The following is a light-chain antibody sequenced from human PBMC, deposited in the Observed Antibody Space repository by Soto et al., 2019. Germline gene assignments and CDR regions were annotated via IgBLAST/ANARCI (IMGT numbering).Light chain of an antibody. V-gene: IGKV3-11*01. J-gene: IGKJ5*01. Sequence: EIVLIQSPATLSLSPGERATLSCRASPSVADFVAWYQQKPGQAPRLLIYGAFYRATGIPARFSGSGSGTDFTLTISSLEPEDAAVYYCQQRNVWPPVTFGQGTRLEIK. CDR1: PSVADF. CDR3: QQRNVWPPVT. CDR2: GAF.